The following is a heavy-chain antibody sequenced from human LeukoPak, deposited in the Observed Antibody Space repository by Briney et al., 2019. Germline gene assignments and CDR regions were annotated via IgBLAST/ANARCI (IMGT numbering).Heavy chain of an antibody. CDR1: GGSFSGYY. CDR2: INHSGST. D-gene: IGHD6-19*01. J-gene: IGHJ4*02. Sequence: SETLSLTCAVCGGSFSGYYWSWIRQPPGKGLEWIGEINHSGSTNYNPSLKSRVTISVDTSKNQFSLKLSSVTAADTAVYYCGMYSSGWDLAFDYWGQGTLVTVSS. V-gene: IGHV4-34*01. CDR3: GMYSSGWDLAFDY.